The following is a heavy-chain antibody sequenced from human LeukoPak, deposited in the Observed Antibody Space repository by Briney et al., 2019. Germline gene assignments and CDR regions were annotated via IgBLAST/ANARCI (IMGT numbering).Heavy chain of an antibody. J-gene: IGHJ4*02. V-gene: IGHV1-2*02. D-gene: IGHD1-26*01. CDR3: ARGPRIVGATGDDY. CDR1: GYTFTGFR. Sequence: GASVKVSCKASGYTFTGFRLHWVRQAPGQGLEWMGWINPNSGGTNYAQKFQGRVTMTRDTSISTAYMELSRLRSDDTAVYYCARGPRIVGATGDDYWGQGTLVTVSS. CDR2: INPNSGGT.